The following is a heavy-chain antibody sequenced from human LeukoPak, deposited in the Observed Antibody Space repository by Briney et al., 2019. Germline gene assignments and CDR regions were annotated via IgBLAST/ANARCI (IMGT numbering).Heavy chain of an antibody. V-gene: IGHV1-2*04. CDR1: GYTFTGYY. CDR3: ARDLSSPLAGYYYGSGSTWFDP. Sequence: ASVKVSCKASGYTFTGYYMHWVRQAPGQGLERMGWINPNSGGTNYAQKFQGWVTMTRDTSISTAYMEPSRLRSDDTAVYYCARDLSSPLAGYYYGSGSTWFDPWGQGTLVTVSS. D-gene: IGHD3-10*01. CDR2: INPNSGGT. J-gene: IGHJ5*02.